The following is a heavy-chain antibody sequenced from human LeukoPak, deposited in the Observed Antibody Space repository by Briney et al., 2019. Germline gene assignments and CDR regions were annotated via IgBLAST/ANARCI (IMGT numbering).Heavy chain of an antibody. Sequence: GGSLRLSCAASGFTFSSYGMHWVRQAPGKGLEWVAVISYDGSNKYYADSVKGRFTISRDNSKNTLYLQMNSLRAEDTAVYYCAKTFGGVIVQYYFDHWGQGTLVTVSS. V-gene: IGHV3-30*18. CDR3: AKTFGGVIVQYYFDH. CDR2: ISYDGSNK. CDR1: GFTFSSYG. D-gene: IGHD3-16*02. J-gene: IGHJ4*02.